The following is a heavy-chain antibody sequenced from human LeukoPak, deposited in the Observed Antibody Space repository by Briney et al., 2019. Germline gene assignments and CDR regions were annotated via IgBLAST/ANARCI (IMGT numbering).Heavy chain of an antibody. CDR3: VRDTLVPTGDYSDAFDI. CDR1: GFTFSSYW. V-gene: IGHV3-7*01. D-gene: IGHD4-17*01. J-gene: IGHJ3*02. CDR2: IKQDGSEK. Sequence: GGSLRLSCAASGFTFSSYWLSRVRQAPGKGLEWVANIKQDGSEKYYVDSVKGRFTISRDNAKNSLYLQMNSLRAEDTAVYYCVRDTLVPTGDYSDAFDIWGQGTMVTVSS.